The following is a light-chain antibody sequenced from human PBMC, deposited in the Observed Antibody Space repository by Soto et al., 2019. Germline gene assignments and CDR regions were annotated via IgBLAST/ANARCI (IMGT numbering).Light chain of an antibody. Sequence: YELTQPPSVSVAPGKTARITCGGNNIGSKSVHWYQQKPGQAPVLVIYYDSDRPSGIPERFSGSNSGNTATLTISRVEAGDEADYYCQVWDSSSDHSVFGGGTKLTVL. J-gene: IGLJ2*01. V-gene: IGLV3-21*04. CDR2: YDS. CDR3: QVWDSSSDHSV. CDR1: NIGSKS.